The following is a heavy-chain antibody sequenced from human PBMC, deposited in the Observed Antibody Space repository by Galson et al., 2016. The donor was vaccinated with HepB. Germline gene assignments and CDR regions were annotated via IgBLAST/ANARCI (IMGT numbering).Heavy chain of an antibody. V-gene: IGHV4-59*08. CDR2: VQFTGNT. Sequence: SETLSLTCTVTFDSIRRFYWAWIRQVPGKGLEWIGYVQFTGNTNYNPSLKSRLTISADTSKNQFSLKLTSVTPAGTAVYFCARHRVLRAERYYYYGLDDWGQGIPVTVSS. CDR1: FDSIRRFY. D-gene: IGHD1-26*01. CDR3: ARHRVLRAERYYYYGLDD. J-gene: IGHJ6*02.